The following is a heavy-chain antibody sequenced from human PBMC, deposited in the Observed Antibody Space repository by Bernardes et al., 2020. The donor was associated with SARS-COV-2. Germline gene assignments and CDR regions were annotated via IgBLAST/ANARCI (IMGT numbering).Heavy chain of an antibody. Sequence: GGSLRLSCAASGFTFSSFWMHWVRQVPGKGLVWVSRINEDGTITNYADSVKGRFTISRDNAKNTLFLQMNSLRAEDTAVYYCARDVGGTDWRFGFDVWGPGTMVHVSS. V-gene: IGHV3-74*01. CDR1: GFTFSSFW. D-gene: IGHD3-9*01. J-gene: IGHJ3*01. CDR2: INEDGTIT. CDR3: ARDVGGTDWRFGFDV.